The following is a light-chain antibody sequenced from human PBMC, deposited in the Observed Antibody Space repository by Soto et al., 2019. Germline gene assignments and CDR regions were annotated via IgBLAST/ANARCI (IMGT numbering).Light chain of an antibody. J-gene: IGKJ2*01. CDR1: QGIFDY. CDR3: QQYYSTPYT. V-gene: IGKV1-27*01. Sequence: DIQMTQSPSSLSASVGDRVTITCRASQGIFDYVAWYQQKPGKVPKLLVFGASTLQSGVPSRFSGSGSGTDFTLTISSLQPEDVATYYCQQYYSTPYTFGQGTKLEIK. CDR2: GAS.